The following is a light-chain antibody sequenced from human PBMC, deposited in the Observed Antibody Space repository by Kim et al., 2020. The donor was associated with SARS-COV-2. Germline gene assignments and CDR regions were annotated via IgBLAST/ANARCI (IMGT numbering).Light chain of an antibody. CDR1: KLGYKY. CDR3: QAWDSRTVI. Sequence: SYELTQPPSVSVSPGQTASITCSGDKLGYKYACWYQQKPGQSPVLVIYEGTERPSGIPERFSGSKSGTTATLTISGTQAIDEADYYCQAWDSRTVIFGGGTQLTVL. V-gene: IGLV3-1*01. CDR2: EGT. J-gene: IGLJ2*01.